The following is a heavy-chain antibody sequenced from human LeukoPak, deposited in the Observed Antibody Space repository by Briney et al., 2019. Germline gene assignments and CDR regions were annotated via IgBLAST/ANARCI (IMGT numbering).Heavy chain of an antibody. Sequence: GGSLRLSCAVSGFTFSTYWMDWVRQAPGKGLVWVSRISSDGSNTAYADSVKGRFTISRDNAKNTLYLQMSSLRAEDTAVYRCVKRGDGGAWFDYWGQGTLVIVSS. CDR1: GFTFSTYW. CDR2: ISSDGSNT. CDR3: VKRGDGGAWFDY. V-gene: IGHV3-74*01. J-gene: IGHJ5*01. D-gene: IGHD5-24*01.